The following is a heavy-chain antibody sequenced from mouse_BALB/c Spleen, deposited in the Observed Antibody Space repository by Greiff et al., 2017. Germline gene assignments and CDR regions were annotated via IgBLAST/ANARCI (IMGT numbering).Heavy chain of an antibody. CDR3: ARRSAIYYDYDWFAY. J-gene: IGHJ3*01. CDR2: ISSGRSTI. Sequence: EVMLVESGGGLVQPGGSRKLSCAASGFTFSSFGMHWVRQAPEKGLEWVAYISSGRSTIYYADTVKGRFTISRDNPKNTLFLQMTSLRSEDTAMYYCARRSAIYYDYDWFAYWGQGTLVTVSA. CDR1: GFTFSSFG. D-gene: IGHD2-4*01. V-gene: IGHV5-17*02.